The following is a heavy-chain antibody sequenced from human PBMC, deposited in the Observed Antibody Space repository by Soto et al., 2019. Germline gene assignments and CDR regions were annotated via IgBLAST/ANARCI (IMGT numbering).Heavy chain of an antibody. CDR3: AKVYYYDSSLAVDY. CDR1: GFTFSSYA. J-gene: IGHJ4*02. Sequence: VQLLESGGGLVQPGGSLRLSCAASGFTFSSYAMSWVRQAPGKGLEWVAVISYDGSNKYYADSVKGRFTISRDNSKNTLYLQMNSLRAEDTAVYYCAKVYYYDSSLAVDYWGQGTLVTVSS. D-gene: IGHD3-22*01. V-gene: IGHV3-30*18. CDR2: ISYDGSNK.